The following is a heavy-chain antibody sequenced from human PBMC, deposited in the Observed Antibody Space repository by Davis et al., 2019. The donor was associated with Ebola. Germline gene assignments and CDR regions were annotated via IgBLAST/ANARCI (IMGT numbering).Heavy chain of an antibody. CDR1: GGSISNYY. V-gene: IGHV4-59*08. Sequence: GSLRLSCTVSGGSISNYYWSWIRQPPGKGLEWIGDVFYSGGINYNPSLKSRVTISVATSKNQFSLKLSPVTAADTAVYYCARGNYGDYIVLYYYNMDVWGQGTTVTVSS. CDR3: ARGNYGDYIVLYYYNMDV. D-gene: IGHD4-17*01. CDR2: VFYSGGI. J-gene: IGHJ6*02.